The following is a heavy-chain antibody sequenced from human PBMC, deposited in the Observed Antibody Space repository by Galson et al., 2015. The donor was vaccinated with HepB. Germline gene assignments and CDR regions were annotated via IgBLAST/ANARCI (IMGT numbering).Heavy chain of an antibody. CDR2: INQEGNEK. CDR1: GFSFSLYW. D-gene: IGHD1-1*01. CDR3: ARWNFAMDV. V-gene: IGHV3-7*03. Sequence: SLRLSCAAAGFSFSLYWMTWVRQAPGKGLEWVARINQEGNEKYYVDSVNGRFSIFRDNGKKSLYLQMNSLRAEDTAVYYCARWNFAMDVWGQGTTVIVSS. J-gene: IGHJ6*02.